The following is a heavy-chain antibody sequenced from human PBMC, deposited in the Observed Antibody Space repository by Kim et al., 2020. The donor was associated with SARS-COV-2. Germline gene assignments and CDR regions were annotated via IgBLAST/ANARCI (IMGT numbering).Heavy chain of an antibody. CDR1: GFTFSIYS. V-gene: IGHV3-30*04. Sequence: GGSLRLSCAASGFTFSIYSMHWVRQAPGKGLEWVSVLSYDGSKVYYADSVKGRFTLSRDNSKNTVYLQMSSLRPEDTAVYHCARDRDYSRSDYFYGMDVWGQGTTVTVSS. CDR3: ARDRDYSRSDYFYGMDV. CDR2: LSYDGSKV. J-gene: IGHJ6*02. D-gene: IGHD4-4*01.